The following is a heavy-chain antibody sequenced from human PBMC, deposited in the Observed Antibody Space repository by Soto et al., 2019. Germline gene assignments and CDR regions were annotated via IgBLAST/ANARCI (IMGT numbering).Heavy chain of an antibody. CDR2: IWYDGSNK. Sequence: GGSLRLSCAASGFTFSSYGMHWVRQAPGKGLEWVAVIWYDGSNKYYADSVKGRFTISRDNSKNTLYLQMNSLRAEDTAVYYCARVVVPAAIGVGYYYGMDVWGQGTTVTVSS. V-gene: IGHV3-33*01. CDR1: GFTFSSYG. D-gene: IGHD2-2*02. J-gene: IGHJ6*02. CDR3: ARVVVPAAIGVGYYYGMDV.